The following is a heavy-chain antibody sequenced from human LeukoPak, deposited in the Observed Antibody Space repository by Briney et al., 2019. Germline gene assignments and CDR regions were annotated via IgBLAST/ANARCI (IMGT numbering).Heavy chain of an antibody. CDR3: AKDRGPAAIGAFDI. D-gene: IGHD2-2*01. CDR2: IWYDGSNK. Sequence: GGSLRLSCAASGFTFSRYGMHWVRQAPGKGLEWVAVIWYDGSNKYYADSVKGRFTISRDNSKNTLYLQMNSLRAEDTAVYYCAKDRGPAAIGAFDIWGQGTMVTVSS. J-gene: IGHJ3*02. CDR1: GFTFSRYG. V-gene: IGHV3-33*06.